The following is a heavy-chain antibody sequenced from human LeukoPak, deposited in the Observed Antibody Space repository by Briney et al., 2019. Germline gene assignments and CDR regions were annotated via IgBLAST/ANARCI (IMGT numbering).Heavy chain of an antibody. J-gene: IGHJ4*02. Sequence: SQTLSLTCTVSGGSITSGDYYWTWIRQHPGKGLEWIGYIYYSGSTYYNPSLKGRVTISVDTSKNQFSLKLSSVTAADTAVYYCARGYSSSWYFDYWGQGTLVTVSS. CDR3: ARGYSSSWYFDY. CDR1: GGSITSGDYY. V-gene: IGHV4-31*03. D-gene: IGHD6-13*01. CDR2: IYYSGST.